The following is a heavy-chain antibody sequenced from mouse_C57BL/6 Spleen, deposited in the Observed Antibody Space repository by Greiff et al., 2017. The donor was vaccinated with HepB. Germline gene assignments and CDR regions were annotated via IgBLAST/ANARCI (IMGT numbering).Heavy chain of an antibody. D-gene: IGHD1-1*01. CDR2: IDPSDSYT. Sequence: QVQLQQPGAELVMPGASVKLSCKASGYTFTSYWMHWVKQRPGQDLEWIGEIDPSDSYTNYNQKFKGKSTLTVDKSSSTAYMQLSSLTSEDSAVYYCARNYGSSYPWFAYWGQGTLVTVSA. V-gene: IGHV1-69*01. J-gene: IGHJ3*01. CDR3: ARNYGSSYPWFAY. CDR1: GYTFTSYW.